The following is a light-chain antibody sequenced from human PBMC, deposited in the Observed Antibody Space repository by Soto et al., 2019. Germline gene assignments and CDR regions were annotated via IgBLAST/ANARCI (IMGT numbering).Light chain of an antibody. V-gene: IGLV2-23*01. J-gene: IGLJ2*01. Sequence: QSALTQPASVSGSPGQSITISCTGSSSDVGSYNLVSWYQQHPGKAPKLIIYESSKRPSGVSDRFSGSKSGNTASVTVSGLQAEDEADYYCCSYAGSAAVVFCGGTKLTVL. CDR1: SSDVGSYNL. CDR2: ESS. CDR3: CSYAGSAAVV.